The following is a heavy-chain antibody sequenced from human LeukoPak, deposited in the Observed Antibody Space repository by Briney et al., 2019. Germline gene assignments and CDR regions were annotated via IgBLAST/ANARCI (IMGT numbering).Heavy chain of an antibody. CDR3: ARERVAGTVDY. J-gene: IGHJ4*02. CDR1: GGSISITGIS. Sequence: SQTLSLTCTVSGGSISITGISWNWVRQPPGKGLEWIGCVYHGGSTYLNPSLKSRVTISVDTSKNQFSLKLSSVTAADTAVHYCARERVAGTVDYWGQGTLVTVSS. V-gene: IGHV4-30-2*01. CDR2: VYHGGST. D-gene: IGHD6-19*01.